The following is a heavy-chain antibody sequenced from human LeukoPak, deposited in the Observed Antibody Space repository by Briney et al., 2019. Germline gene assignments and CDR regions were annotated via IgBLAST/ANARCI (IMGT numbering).Heavy chain of an antibody. CDR3: ARLKGERSLFEY. CDR2: INQDGSEK. J-gene: IGHJ4*02. CDR1: GFTLSTYW. D-gene: IGHD2-21*01. Sequence: GGSLRLSCAASGFTLSTYWMTWVRQAPGKGLEWVANINQDGSEKYYADSVKGRFTISRDNAKNSLYLQMSSLRAEDTAVYYCARLKGERSLFEYWGQGTLVNVSS. V-gene: IGHV3-7*02.